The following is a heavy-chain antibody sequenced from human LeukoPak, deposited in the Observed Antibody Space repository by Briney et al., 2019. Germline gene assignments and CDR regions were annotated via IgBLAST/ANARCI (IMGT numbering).Heavy chain of an antibody. CDR1: GFTFDDYG. D-gene: IGHD2-2*01. Sequence: PGGSLRLSCAASGFTFDDYGMSWVRQAPGKGLEWISGINWIGGTTGYAVSVKGRFTISRDSAKNSLYLQMNSLRAEDTAVYYCARETMGADIVVVPTPFDAFDLWGQGTMVTVSS. CDR3: ARETMGADIVVVPTPFDAFDL. V-gene: IGHV3-20*04. J-gene: IGHJ3*01. CDR2: INWIGGTT.